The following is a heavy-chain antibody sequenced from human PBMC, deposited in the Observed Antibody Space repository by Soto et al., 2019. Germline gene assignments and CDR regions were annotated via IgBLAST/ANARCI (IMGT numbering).Heavy chain of an antibody. CDR3: ARLDTVGPRPYYYYGMDV. Sequence: SETLSLTCAVYGGSFSGYYRSWIRQPPGEGLEWIGEINHSGSTNYNPSLKSRVTISVDTSKNQFSLKLSSVTAADTAVYYCARLDTVGPRPYYYYGMDVWGQGTTVTVSS. CDR2: INHSGST. CDR1: GGSFSGYY. D-gene: IGHD4-4*01. V-gene: IGHV4-34*01. J-gene: IGHJ6*02.